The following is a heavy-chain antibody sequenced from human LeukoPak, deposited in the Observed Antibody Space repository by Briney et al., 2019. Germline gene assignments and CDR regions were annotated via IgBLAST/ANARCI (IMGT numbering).Heavy chain of an antibody. J-gene: IGHJ4*02. CDR2: MYTSGIA. CDR3: ARGAALYYFDW. CDR1: GGSINNYY. Sequence: SETLSLTCTVSGGSINNYYWNWIRQPAGKGLEWIGRMYTSGIANYNPSLGSRVTISLDTSENQFSLKLSSVTAADTAVYYCARGAALYYFDWWGQGTLVTVSS. V-gene: IGHV4-4*07. D-gene: IGHD6-6*01.